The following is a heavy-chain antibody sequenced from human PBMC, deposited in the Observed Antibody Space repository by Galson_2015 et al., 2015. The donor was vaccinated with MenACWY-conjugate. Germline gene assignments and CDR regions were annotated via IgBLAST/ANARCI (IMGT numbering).Heavy chain of an antibody. CDR3: ARHPPGGRGMDV. D-gene: IGHD1-26*01. Sequence: QSGAEVKKPGEPLTISCTGSGYSFSTYWIAWVRQLPGKGLEWMGLISPGDSNTRYSPAFHGQVTISADKSISTAYLQLHSLQASDTAMYYCARHPPGGRGMDVWGQGTTVTVSS. V-gene: IGHV5-51*01. CDR2: ISPGDSNT. J-gene: IGHJ6*02. CDR1: GYSFSTYW.